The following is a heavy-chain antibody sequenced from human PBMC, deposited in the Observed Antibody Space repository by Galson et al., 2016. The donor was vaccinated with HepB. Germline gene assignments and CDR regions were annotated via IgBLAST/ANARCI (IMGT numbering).Heavy chain of an antibody. CDR3: ASFGDYKTGIDH. Sequence: TCTVSGDSITSRDFYWSWIRQPPGKGLEWIGYISYSGRAYYKPSLRSRVTISMDTSKNQFFLRLSSVTAADSAVYYCASFGDYKTGIDHWGQGTLVTVSS. CDR1: GDSITSRDFY. V-gene: IGHV4-30-4*01. D-gene: IGHD3-10*01. CDR2: ISYSGRA. J-gene: IGHJ4*02.